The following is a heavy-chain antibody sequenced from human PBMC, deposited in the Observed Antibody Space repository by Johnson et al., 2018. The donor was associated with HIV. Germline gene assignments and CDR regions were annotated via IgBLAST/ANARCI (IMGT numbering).Heavy chain of an antibody. CDR1: GFTFSSYG. Sequence: QVQLVESGGGVVQPGGSLRLSCAASGFTFSSYGMHWVRQAPGKGLEWVAFLRYDGSNKYYADSVKSRFTIARANSKNTRYLQMNSLRAEDTAVYYRAKSTQASIVRESGPYGAFDIWGLGTMVTVSS. J-gene: IGHJ3*02. V-gene: IGHV3-30*02. CDR3: AKSTQASIVRESGPYGAFDI. D-gene: IGHD3-10*01. CDR2: LRYDGSNK.